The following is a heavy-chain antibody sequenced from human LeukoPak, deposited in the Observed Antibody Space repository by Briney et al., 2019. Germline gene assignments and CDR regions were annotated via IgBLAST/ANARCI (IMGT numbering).Heavy chain of an antibody. CDR1: GGSISSGSYY. D-gene: IGHD5-12*01. CDR3: ARGRWDSGYGGYYYYMDV. J-gene: IGHJ6*03. CDR2: IYTSGST. V-gene: IGHV4-61*02. Sequence: SETLSLTCTASGGSISSGSYYWSWIRQPAGKGLEWIGRIYTSGSTNYNPSLKSRVTISVDTSKNQFSLKLSSVTAADTAVYYCARGRWDSGYGGYYYYMDVWGKGTTVTISS.